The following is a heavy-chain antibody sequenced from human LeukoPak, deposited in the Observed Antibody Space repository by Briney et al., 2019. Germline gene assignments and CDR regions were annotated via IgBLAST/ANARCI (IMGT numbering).Heavy chain of an antibody. D-gene: IGHD6-13*01. CDR1: GSTFSSYE. CDR2: ISSSGSTI. Sequence: GGSLRLSCAASGSTFSSYEMNWVRQAPGKGLEWVSYISSSGSTIYYADSVKGRFTISRDNAKNSLYLQMNSLRAEDTAVYYCARDSSSWSFDYWGQGTLVTVSS. V-gene: IGHV3-48*03. CDR3: ARDSSSWSFDY. J-gene: IGHJ4*02.